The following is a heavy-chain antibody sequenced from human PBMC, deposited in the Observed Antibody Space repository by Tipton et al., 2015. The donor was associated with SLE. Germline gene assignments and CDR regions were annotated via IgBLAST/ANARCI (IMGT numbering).Heavy chain of an antibody. CDR3: ARASERIGHFDY. CDR1: GDSITRSDCY. Sequence: GLVKPSDTLSLTCTVSGDSITRSDCYWGWIRQPPGKGLEWIGNVYYSGRTYYNPSLKSRVTISLDTSKSQFSLELSSVTAADTAVYYCARASERIGHFDYWGRGTLVTVSS. CDR2: VYYSGRT. V-gene: IGHV4-39*07. D-gene: IGHD1-1*01. J-gene: IGHJ4*02.